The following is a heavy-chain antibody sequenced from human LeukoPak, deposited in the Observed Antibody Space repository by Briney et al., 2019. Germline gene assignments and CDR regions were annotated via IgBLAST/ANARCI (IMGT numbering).Heavy chain of an antibody. D-gene: IGHD7-27*01. CDR1: GFTFSGSA. CDR2: IRSKANSYAT. J-gene: IGHJ4*02. Sequence: GGSLRLSCAASGFTFSGSAMHWVRQASGKGLEWVGRIRSKANSYATAYAASVKGRFTISRDDSKNTAYLRMNSLKTEDTAVYYCTILTGESSSNYWGQGTLVTVSS. V-gene: IGHV3-73*01. CDR3: TILTGESSSNY.